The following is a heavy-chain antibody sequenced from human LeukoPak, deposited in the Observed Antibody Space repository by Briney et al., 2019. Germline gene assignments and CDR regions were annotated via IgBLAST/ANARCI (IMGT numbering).Heavy chain of an antibody. CDR1: GSPFTGYY. D-gene: IGHD6-19*01. Sequence: ALVRLCCTAAGSPFTGYYMHWVPQAPGPRLEWRGWINLNGGGIIYAQKLQGRVTMTRDTSISTAYMELSRLRSDDTAVYYCARTPYISGWLLPWALNWFDPWGQGTLVTVS. V-gene: IGHV1-2*02. CDR3: ARTPYISGWLLPWALNWFDP. J-gene: IGHJ5*02. CDR2: INLNGGGI.